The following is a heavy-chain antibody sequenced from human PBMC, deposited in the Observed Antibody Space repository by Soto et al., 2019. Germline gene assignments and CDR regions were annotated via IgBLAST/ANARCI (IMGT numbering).Heavy chain of an antibody. CDR1: GGTFSSYA. CDR3: AGNYGEDYYYYMDV. J-gene: IGHJ6*03. V-gene: IGHV1-69*06. D-gene: IGHD1-7*01. CDR2: IIPIFGTA. Sequence: SVKVSCKASGGTFSSYAISWVRQAPGQGLEWMGGIIPIFGTANYAQKFQGRVTITADTSTSTVYMELSSLRSEDTAVYYCAGNYGEDYYYYMDVWGKGTTVTVSS.